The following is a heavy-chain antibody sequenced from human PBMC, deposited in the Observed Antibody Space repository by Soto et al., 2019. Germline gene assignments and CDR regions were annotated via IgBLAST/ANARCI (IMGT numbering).Heavy chain of an antibody. CDR2: IWYDGSNK. J-gene: IGHJ6*02. V-gene: IGHV3-33*01. CDR1: GFTFSSYG. Sequence: PGGSLRLSCAASGFTFSSYGMHWFRQAPGKGLEWVAVIWYDGSNKYYADSVKGRFTISRDNSKNTLYLQMNSLRAEDMAVYYCARGLGPKYYYYYGMEVWGQGTTVTVSS. D-gene: IGHD6-19*01. CDR3: ARGLGPKYYYYYGMEV.